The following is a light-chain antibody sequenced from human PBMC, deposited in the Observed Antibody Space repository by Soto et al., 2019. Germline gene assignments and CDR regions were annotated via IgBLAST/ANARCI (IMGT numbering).Light chain of an antibody. J-gene: IGLJ2*01. CDR2: RDS. CDR1: SSNIGSNF. CDR3: AVWDDTLRGVV. Sequence: QSVLTQPPSASGTPGQRVTISCSGSSSNIGSNFLSWYPHLPGTAPKLLIYRDSQWPSGVPDRFSASKSGTSASLAISGLRSEDEGDYYCAVWDDTLRGVVFGGGTKVTVL. V-gene: IGLV1-47*01.